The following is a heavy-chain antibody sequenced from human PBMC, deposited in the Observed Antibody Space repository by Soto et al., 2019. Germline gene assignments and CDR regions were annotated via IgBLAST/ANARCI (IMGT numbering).Heavy chain of an antibody. V-gene: IGHV4-59*01. J-gene: IGHJ6*03. CDR2: IYYSGST. Sequence: SETLSLTCTVSGSSISNYYWSWIRQPPGKGLEWIGYIYYSGSTNYNPSLKSRVTISVDTSKNQFSLKLSSVTAADTAVYYCARDVFSADDYGDSHYYYYVDVWGKGTTVTVSS. CDR3: ARDVFSADDYGDSHYYYYVDV. D-gene: IGHD4-17*01. CDR1: GSSISNYY.